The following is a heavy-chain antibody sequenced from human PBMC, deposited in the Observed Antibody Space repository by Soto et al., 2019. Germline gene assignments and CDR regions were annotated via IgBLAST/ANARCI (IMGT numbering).Heavy chain of an antibody. CDR3: AKVASGSYDWFDP. Sequence: EVQLVESGGGLVQPGGSLRLSCAASKFSFSGYWMHWVRQAPGKGLMWVSRVNPDGSTTTYADSVKGRFTISRDNAKNTVFLQMTSLRADATAVYYCAKVASGSYDWFDPCGQGTLVTVSS. CDR1: KFSFSGYW. CDR2: VNPDGSTT. V-gene: IGHV3-74*01. J-gene: IGHJ5*02. D-gene: IGHD1-26*01.